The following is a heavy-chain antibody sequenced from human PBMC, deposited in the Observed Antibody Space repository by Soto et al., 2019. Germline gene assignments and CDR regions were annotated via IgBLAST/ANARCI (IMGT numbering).Heavy chain of an antibody. D-gene: IGHD4-17*01. CDR1: GFTFDDYG. CDR3: ARSRGGYGDYDDAFDI. Sequence: EVQLVESGGGVVRPGGSLRLSCAASGFTFDDYGMSWVRQAPGEGLEWVSGINWNGGSTGYADSVKGRFTISRDNAKNSLYLQMNSLRAEDTALYHCARSRGGYGDYDDAFDIWGQGTMVTVSS. CDR2: INWNGGST. V-gene: IGHV3-20*01. J-gene: IGHJ3*02.